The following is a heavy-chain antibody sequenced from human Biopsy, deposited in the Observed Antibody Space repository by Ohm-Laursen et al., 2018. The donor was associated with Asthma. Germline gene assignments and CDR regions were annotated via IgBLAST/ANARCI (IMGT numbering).Heavy chain of an antibody. V-gene: IGHV3-30*03. J-gene: IGHJ4*02. CDR1: GFTFRNFG. CDR2: ISSDVRE. CDR3: VRWRSGYPDHYSDF. D-gene: IGHD2-21*01. Sequence: SLRLSCTAFGFTFRNFGMHWVRQAPGKGLEWVALISSDVREWYADSVKGRFAISRDNSKNTLDLQMNSLRGDDTAVYYCVRWRSGYPDHYSDFWGLGTLVTVSS.